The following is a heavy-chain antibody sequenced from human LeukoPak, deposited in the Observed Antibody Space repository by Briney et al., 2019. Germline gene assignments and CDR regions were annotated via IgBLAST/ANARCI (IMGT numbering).Heavy chain of an antibody. CDR2: MNPNSGNT. CDR3: ARTLWFGELFDAFDI. J-gene: IGHJ3*02. Sequence: ASVKVSCEASGYTFTSYDINWVRQATGQGLEWMGWMNPNSGNTGYAQKFQGRVTITRNTSIRTAYMELSSLRSEDTAVYYCARTLWFGELFDAFDIWGQGTMVTVSS. D-gene: IGHD3-10*01. V-gene: IGHV1-8*03. CDR1: GYTFTSYD.